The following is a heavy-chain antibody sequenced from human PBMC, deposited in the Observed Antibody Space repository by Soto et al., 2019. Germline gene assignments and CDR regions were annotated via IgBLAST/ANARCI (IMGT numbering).Heavy chain of an antibody. D-gene: IGHD2-15*01. Sequence: EVQLVESGGGLVQPGGSLRLSCAASGFTFSSYWMHWVRQAPGKGLVWVSRINSDGSSTSSPDSVKGRFTISRDKAKNTLSLQMNGRRAEDTAVYYCASGDPTLADYWGQGTLVTVSS. CDR2: INSDGSST. J-gene: IGHJ4*02. CDR1: GFTFSSYW. V-gene: IGHV3-74*01. CDR3: ASGDPTLADY.